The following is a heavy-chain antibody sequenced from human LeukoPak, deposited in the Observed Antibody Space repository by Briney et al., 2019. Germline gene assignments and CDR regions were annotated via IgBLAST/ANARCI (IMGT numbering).Heavy chain of an antibody. D-gene: IGHD2-2*02. CDR1: GYTFTSYG. CDR2: ISAYNGNT. J-gene: IGHJ4*02. V-gene: IGHV1-18*01. Sequence: GASVKVSCKAFGYTFTSYGISWVRQAPGQGLEWMGWISAYNGNTTYAQKLQGRVTMTTDTSTSTAYMELRSLRSDDTAVYYCARDMSVVVPAAIVYWGQGTLVTVSS. CDR3: ARDMSVVVPAAIVY.